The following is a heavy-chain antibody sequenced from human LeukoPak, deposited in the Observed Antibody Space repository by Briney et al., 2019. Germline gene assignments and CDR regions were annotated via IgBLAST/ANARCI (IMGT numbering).Heavy chain of an antibody. D-gene: IGHD5-24*01. CDR2: ITPSEDS. Sequence: ASVKVSCKSSGYTFTAYAMHWVRQAPGQGLEWMGWITPSEDSNYAQKFQGRVTMTRDTSMSTAFMDLNRLTSDDTAVYFCARDRYGDGFVHFDYWGQGTLVTVPS. CDR1: GYTFTAYA. CDR3: ARDRYGDGFVHFDY. V-gene: IGHV1-2*02. J-gene: IGHJ4*02.